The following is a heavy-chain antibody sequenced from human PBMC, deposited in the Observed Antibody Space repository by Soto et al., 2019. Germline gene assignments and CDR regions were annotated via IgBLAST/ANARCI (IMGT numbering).Heavy chain of an antibody. CDR1: GGTFSSYA. CDR2: IIPIFGTA. V-gene: IGHV1-69*13. D-gene: IGHD6-6*01. Sequence: GASVKVSCKASGGTFSSYAISWVRQAPGQGLEWMGGIIPIFGTANYAQKFQGRVTITADESTSTAYMELSSLRSEDTAVYYCARDLRQIIAARPVAATLGFDPWGQGTLVTVS. J-gene: IGHJ5*02. CDR3: ARDLRQIIAARPVAATLGFDP.